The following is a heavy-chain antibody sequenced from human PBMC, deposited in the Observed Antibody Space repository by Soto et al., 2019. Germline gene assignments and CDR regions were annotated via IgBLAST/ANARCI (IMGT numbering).Heavy chain of an antibody. V-gene: IGHV3-7*01. CDR3: ARHPERIAQIGWFDP. Sequence: PGGSLRLSCAASGFTFTKYWMGWVRQAPGKGLEWVASINEDGSEKYYADSVKGRFTISRDNAKNSLYLQMNSLRAEDTAVYYCARHPERIAQIGWFDPWGQGTLVTVSS. CDR1: GFTFTKYW. CDR2: INEDGSEK. J-gene: IGHJ5*02. D-gene: IGHD6-13*01.